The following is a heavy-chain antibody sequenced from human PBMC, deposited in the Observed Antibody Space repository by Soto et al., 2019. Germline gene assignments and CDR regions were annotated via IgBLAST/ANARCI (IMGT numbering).Heavy chain of an antibody. J-gene: IGHJ3*02. D-gene: IGHD3-22*01. Sequence: PSETLSLTCTVSGGSISSGDYYWSWIRQPPGKGLEWVGYIYYSGSTYYNPSLQSRVTISVDTFKNQFFLKLSSVPAAATAVYYCASDYYDRSGYYYVRGNGFDSWGQGKIVTLSS. CDR3: ASDYYDRSGYYYVRGNGFDS. CDR2: IYYSGST. V-gene: IGHV4-30-4*01. CDR1: GGSISSGDYY.